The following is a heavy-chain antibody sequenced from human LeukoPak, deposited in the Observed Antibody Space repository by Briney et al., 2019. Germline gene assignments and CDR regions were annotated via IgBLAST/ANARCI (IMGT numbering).Heavy chain of an antibody. CDR3: ARVLDILTGYSN. D-gene: IGHD3-9*01. J-gene: IGHJ4*02. CDR1: GYTFTGHY. Sequence: GASVKVSCRASGYTFTGHYMHWVRQAPGQGLEWMGWINPNTGGTNYAQQFQGRVTMTRDTSISIAYMELSRLRSDDTAVYYCARVLDILTGYSNWGQGTLVTVSS. CDR2: INPNTGGT. V-gene: IGHV1-2*02.